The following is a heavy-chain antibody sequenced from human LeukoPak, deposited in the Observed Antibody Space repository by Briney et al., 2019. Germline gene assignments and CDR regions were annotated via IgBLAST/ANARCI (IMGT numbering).Heavy chain of an antibody. V-gene: IGHV3-74*01. CDR3: ARDKYYTMDV. D-gene: IGHD2/OR15-2a*01. CDR1: VFTFSSYA. J-gene: IGHJ6*02. Sequence: GGSLRLSCAASVFTFSSYAMSWVRQAPGKGLVWVSLIQSDGTTTYADSVKGRFTISRDNAKNTLYLQINSLRAEDTAVYYCARDKYYTMDVWGQGTTVTVSS. CDR2: IQSDGTT.